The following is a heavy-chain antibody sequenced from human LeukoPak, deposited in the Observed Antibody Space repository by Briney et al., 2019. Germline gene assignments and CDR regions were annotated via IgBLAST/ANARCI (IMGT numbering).Heavy chain of an antibody. V-gene: IGHV3-7*01. CDR2: IKEDGSAQ. D-gene: IGHD2-2*01. Sequence: GGSLRLSCAASGFTFNGYWMSWVRQAPGKGLEWVANIKEDGSAQYYVGSVKGRFTISRDSAKNSLSLQMNSLRAEDTAVYYCATSSNAPGNHWGQGTLVTVSS. CDR1: GFTFNGYW. CDR3: ATSSNAPGNH. J-gene: IGHJ5*02.